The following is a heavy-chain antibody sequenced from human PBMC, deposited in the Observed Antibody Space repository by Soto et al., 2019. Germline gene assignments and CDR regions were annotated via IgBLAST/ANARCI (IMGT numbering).Heavy chain of an antibody. Sequence: SETLSLTCTVSGGSISSYFWSWIRQPPGKGLEWIGYLPNSGSTYYNPSLKSRVTISVDTSKNQFSLKLASVTAADTYFYYCGIGRPRSGSSCSNWFDPWGQGTLVTVSS. J-gene: IGHJ5*02. CDR1: GGSISSYF. D-gene: IGHD1-26*01. CDR3: GIGRPRSGSSCSNWFDP. V-gene: IGHV4-59*01. CDR2: LPNSGST.